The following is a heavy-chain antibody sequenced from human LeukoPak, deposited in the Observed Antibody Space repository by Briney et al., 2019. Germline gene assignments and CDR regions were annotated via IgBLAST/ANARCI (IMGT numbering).Heavy chain of an antibody. CDR2: LSSNGGST. CDR1: GFTFSSYA. J-gene: IGHJ1*01. Sequence: GGSLRLSCAASGFTFSSYAMHWVRQAPGKGLEYVSALSSNGGSTYYANSVKGRFTISRDNSKNTLYLQMGSLRAEDMAVYYCARDGGSGWYLVYFQHWGQGTLVTVSS. V-gene: IGHV3-64*01. D-gene: IGHD6-19*01. CDR3: ARDGGSGWYLVYFQH.